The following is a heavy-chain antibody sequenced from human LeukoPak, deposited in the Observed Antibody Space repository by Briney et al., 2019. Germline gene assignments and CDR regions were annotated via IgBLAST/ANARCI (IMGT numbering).Heavy chain of an antibody. D-gene: IGHD3-22*01. CDR3: AREYYYYDSSGYYPPAY. CDR1: GFTFSDYY. V-gene: IGHV3-11*01. J-gene: IGHJ4*02. Sequence: GGSLRLSCAASGFTFSDYYMSWIRQAPGKGLEWVSYISSSGSTIYYADSVKGRFTISRDNAKSSLYLQMNSLRAEDTAVHYCAREYYYYDSSGYYPPAYWGQGTLVTVSS. CDR2: ISSSGSTI.